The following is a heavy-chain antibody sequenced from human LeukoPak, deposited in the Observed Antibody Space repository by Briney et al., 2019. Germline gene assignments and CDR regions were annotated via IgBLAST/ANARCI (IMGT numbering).Heavy chain of an antibody. V-gene: IGHV1-46*01. Sequence: GASVKVSRTASGYSFTSNYIHWVRQAPGQGLEWMGMIYPRDGSTSYAQKFQGRVTVTRDTSTSTVHMELSGLRSEDTAVYYCARDQEAFDYWGQGTLVTVSS. CDR2: IYPRDGST. CDR3: ARDQEAFDY. CDR1: GYSFTSNY. J-gene: IGHJ4*02.